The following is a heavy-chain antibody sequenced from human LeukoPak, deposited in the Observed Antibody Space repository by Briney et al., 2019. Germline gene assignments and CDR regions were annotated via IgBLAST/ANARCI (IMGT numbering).Heavy chain of an antibody. CDR3: ARDFWGYEHWFDP. J-gene: IGHJ5*02. D-gene: IGHD5-12*01. Sequence: ASVKVSCKASGYTFTSDYMHWVRQAPGQGLEWMGIINPSGGSTSYAQKFQGRVTMTRDMSTSTVYMELSSLRSEDTAVYYCARDFWGYEHWFDPWGQGTLVTVSS. CDR2: INPSGGST. V-gene: IGHV1-46*01. CDR1: GYTFTSDY.